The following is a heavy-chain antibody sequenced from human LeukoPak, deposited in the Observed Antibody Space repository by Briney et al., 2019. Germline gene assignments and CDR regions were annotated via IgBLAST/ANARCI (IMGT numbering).Heavy chain of an antibody. D-gene: IGHD4-17*01. V-gene: IGHV1-69*13. Sequence: SVKVSCKASGGTFRSYSINWVRQAPGQGLEWMGGIIPMFGTANYAQKFQGRVTITADESTSTAYMELSSLRSEDTAVYYCAGDYGDRTGGFVYWGQGTLVTVSS. CDR3: AGDYGDRTGGFVY. J-gene: IGHJ4*02. CDR2: IIPMFGTA. CDR1: GGTFRSYS.